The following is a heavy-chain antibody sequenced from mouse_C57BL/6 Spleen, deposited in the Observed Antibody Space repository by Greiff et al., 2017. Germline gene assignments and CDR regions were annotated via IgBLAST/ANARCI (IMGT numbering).Heavy chain of an antibody. CDR2: INPGSGGT. CDR3: ARNYAMDY. CDR1: GYAFTNYL. Sequence: VQLQQSGAELVRPGTSVKVSCKASGYAFTNYLVEWVKQRPGQGLEWIGVINPGSGGTNYNEKFKGKATLTADKSSSTAYMQLSSLTSEDSAVYFGARNYAMDYWGQGTSVTVSS. V-gene: IGHV1-54*01. J-gene: IGHJ4*01.